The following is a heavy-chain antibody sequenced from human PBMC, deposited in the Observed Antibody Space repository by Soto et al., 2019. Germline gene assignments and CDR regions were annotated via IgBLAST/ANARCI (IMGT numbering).Heavy chain of an antibody. CDR2: ISSSGSTI. CDR1: GFTFSSYE. Sequence: PGGSLRLCYAASGFTFSSYEMNWVRQAPGKGLEWVSYISSSGSTIHYADSVKGRFTISRDNAKNSLYLQMNSLRAEDTAVYYCARERGSGSPDYYYYGMDVWGQGTTVTVSS. CDR3: ARERGSGSPDYYYYGMDV. V-gene: IGHV3-48*03. D-gene: IGHD3-10*01. J-gene: IGHJ6*02.